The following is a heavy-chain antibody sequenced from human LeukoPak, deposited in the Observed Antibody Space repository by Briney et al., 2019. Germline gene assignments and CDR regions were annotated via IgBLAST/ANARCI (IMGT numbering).Heavy chain of an antibody. D-gene: IGHD2-15*01. Sequence: GGSLRLSCAASGFTFSSYWMHWVRQAPGKGLVWVSRINSDGSSTSYADSVKGRFTISRDNAKNTLYLQMNSLRAEDTAVYYCARDLGYCSGGSCYGGAFDIWGQGTMVTVSS. CDR1: GFTFSSYW. CDR3: ARDLGYCSGGSCYGGAFDI. V-gene: IGHV3-74*01. J-gene: IGHJ3*02. CDR2: INSDGSST.